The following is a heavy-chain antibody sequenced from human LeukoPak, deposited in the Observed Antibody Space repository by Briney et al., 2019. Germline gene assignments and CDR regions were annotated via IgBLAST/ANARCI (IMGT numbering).Heavy chain of an antibody. Sequence: PSETLSLTCTVYGGSFSAYYWSWIRQPPGKGLEWIGEINHSGSTNYNPSLKSRVTISVDTSKNQFSLKVTSVTAADTAVYYCASLLVPGNFDYWGQGTLVTVSP. CDR3: ASLLVPGNFDY. V-gene: IGHV4-34*01. CDR1: GGSFSAYY. J-gene: IGHJ4*02. CDR2: INHSGST. D-gene: IGHD2-8*02.